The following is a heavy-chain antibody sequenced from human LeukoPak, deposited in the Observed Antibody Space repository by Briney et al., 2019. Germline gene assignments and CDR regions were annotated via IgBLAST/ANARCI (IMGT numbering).Heavy chain of an antibody. D-gene: IGHD2-15*01. Sequence: GESLNISCKGSGYSFTSYWIGWVRQMPGKGLEWMGIIYPGDSDTRCSPSFQGQVTISADKSISTAYLQWSSLKASDTAMYYCARQIFDCSGGSCHTNYYYYGMDVWGQGTTVTVSS. CDR1: GYSFTSYW. CDR3: ARQIFDCSGGSCHTNYYYYGMDV. CDR2: IYPGDSDT. J-gene: IGHJ6*02. V-gene: IGHV5-51*01.